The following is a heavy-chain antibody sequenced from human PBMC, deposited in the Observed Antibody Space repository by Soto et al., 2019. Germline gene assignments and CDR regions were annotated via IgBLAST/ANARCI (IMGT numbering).Heavy chain of an antibody. D-gene: IGHD3-3*01. CDR2: ISYDGSNK. V-gene: IGHV3-30-3*01. CDR3: ARESENYCGVGYRLVDSWYFDL. CDR1: GFTFSSYA. Sequence: QVQLVESGGGVVQPGRSLRLSCAASGFTFSSYAMHWVRQAPGKGLEWVAVISYDGSNKYYADSVKGRFTISRDNSKNTLYLQMNSLRAEDTAVYYCARESENYCGVGYRLVDSWYFDLWGRGTLVTVSS. J-gene: IGHJ2*01.